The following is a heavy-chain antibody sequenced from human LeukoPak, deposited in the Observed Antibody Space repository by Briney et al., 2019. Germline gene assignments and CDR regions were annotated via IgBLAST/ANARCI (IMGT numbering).Heavy chain of an antibody. V-gene: IGHV3-23*01. Sequence: GGSLRLSCAASGFTFSSYAMSWVRQAPGKGLEWVSAISGSGGSTYYADSVKGRFTISRDNSKNTLYLQMNSLRAEDTAVYYCAKGGAQGYCSSTSCYTEDAFDIWGQGTMVTVSS. J-gene: IGHJ3*02. CDR3: AKGGAQGYCSSTSCYTEDAFDI. D-gene: IGHD2-2*02. CDR2: ISGSGGST. CDR1: GFTFSSYA.